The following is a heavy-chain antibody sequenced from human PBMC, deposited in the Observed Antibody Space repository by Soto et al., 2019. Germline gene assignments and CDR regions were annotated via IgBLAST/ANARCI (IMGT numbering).Heavy chain of an antibody. J-gene: IGHJ5*02. CDR1: GFTFSSYS. CDR2: ISSSSSYI. D-gene: IGHD3-22*01. Sequence: SGGSLRLSCAASGFTFSSYSMNWVRQAPGKGLEWVSSISSSSSYIYYADSVKGRFTISRDNAKNSLYLQMNSLRAEDTAVYYCARGRYYYDSSAPTWFDPWGQGTLVIVSS. CDR3: ARGRYYYDSSAPTWFDP. V-gene: IGHV3-21*01.